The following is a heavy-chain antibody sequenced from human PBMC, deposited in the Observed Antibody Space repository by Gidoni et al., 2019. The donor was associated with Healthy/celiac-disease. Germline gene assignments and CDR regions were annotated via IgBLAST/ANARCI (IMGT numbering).Heavy chain of an antibody. CDR3: ARGGYCSSTSCPTINWFDP. CDR1: GGSISSGGYS. J-gene: IGHJ5*02. Sequence: QLQLQESGSGLVKPSQTLSLTCAVSGGSISSGGYSWRWIRQPPGKGLEWIGYIYHSGSTYYNPSLKSRVTISVDRSKNQFSLKLSSVTAADTAVYYCARGGYCSSTSCPTINWFDPWGQGTLVTVSS. V-gene: IGHV4-30-2*01. CDR2: IYHSGST. D-gene: IGHD2-2*01.